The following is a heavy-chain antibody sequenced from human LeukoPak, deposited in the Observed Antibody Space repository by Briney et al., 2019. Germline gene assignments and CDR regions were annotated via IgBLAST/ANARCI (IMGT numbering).Heavy chain of an antibody. CDR3: ARGGYSYGPHWYFDL. V-gene: IGHV3-21*01. CDR1: GFTFSSYS. CDR2: ISSSSSYI. J-gene: IGHJ2*01. D-gene: IGHD5-18*01. Sequence: GGSLRLSCAASGFTFSSYSTNWVRQAPGKGLEWVSSISSSSSYIYYADSVKGRFTISRDNAKNSLYLQMNSLRAEDTAVYYCARGGYSYGPHWYFDLWGRGTLVTVSS.